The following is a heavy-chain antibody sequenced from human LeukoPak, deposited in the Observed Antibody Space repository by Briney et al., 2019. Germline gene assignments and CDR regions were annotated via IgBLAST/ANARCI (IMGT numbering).Heavy chain of an antibody. Sequence: GGSLRLSCAASGFTFSSYSMAWVRQAPGKGLEWVSYLSSSSSTIYYADSVKGRFTISRDNAKNSLYLQMNSLRAEDTAVYYCARRPWGHCSSTSCYSDYWGQGTLVTVSS. CDR2: LSSSSSTI. CDR1: GFTFSSYS. D-gene: IGHD2-2*01. J-gene: IGHJ4*02. V-gene: IGHV3-48*04. CDR3: ARRPWGHCSSTSCYSDY.